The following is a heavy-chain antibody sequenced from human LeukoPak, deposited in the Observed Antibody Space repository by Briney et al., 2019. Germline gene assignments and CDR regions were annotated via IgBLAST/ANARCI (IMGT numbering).Heavy chain of an antibody. V-gene: IGHV3-11*01. CDR3: AGDYGDYLGLDF. J-gene: IGHJ4*02. D-gene: IGHD4-17*01. CDR1: GFTFSDYY. CDR2: ISSGGSTI. Sequence: GGSLRLSCAASGFTFSDYYMSWIRQAPGKGLEWISYISSGGSTIYYADSVKGRFTISRDNAKNSLYLQINSLRAEDTAVHYCAGDYGDYLGLDFWGQGTLITVSS.